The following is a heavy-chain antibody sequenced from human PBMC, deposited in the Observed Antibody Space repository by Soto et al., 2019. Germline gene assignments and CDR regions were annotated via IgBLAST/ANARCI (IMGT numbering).Heavy chain of an antibody. CDR1: GGSISSGGYY. J-gene: IGHJ3*02. CDR3: ARGQRITMIVVDDPAFDI. Sequence: QVQLQESGPGLVKPSQTLSLTCTVSGGSISSGGYYWSWIRQHPGKGLEWIGYIYYSGSTYYNPSLKSRVTISVDTSKNQFSLKLSSVTAADTAVYYCARGQRITMIVVDDPAFDIWGQGTMVTVSS. CDR2: IYYSGST. V-gene: IGHV4-31*03. D-gene: IGHD3-22*01.